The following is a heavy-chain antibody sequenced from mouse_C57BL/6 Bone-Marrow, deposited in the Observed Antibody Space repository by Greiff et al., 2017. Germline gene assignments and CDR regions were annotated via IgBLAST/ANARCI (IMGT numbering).Heavy chain of an antibody. CDR3: ERPFVNGY. CDR2: INSDGGST. Sequence: DVHLVESGGGLVQPGESLKLSCESSGYEFTSYDMSWVRKTPEKRLEWVAAINSDGGSTYYTDTMESGYIISRDNTKKTLYLKMTSLRSEDSALYYCERPFVNGYWGQGTTLTVSS. CDR1: GYEFTSYD. V-gene: IGHV5-2*01. J-gene: IGHJ2*01.